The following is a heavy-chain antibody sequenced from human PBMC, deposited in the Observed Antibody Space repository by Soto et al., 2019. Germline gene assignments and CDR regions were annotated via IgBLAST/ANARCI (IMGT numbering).Heavy chain of an antibody. V-gene: IGHV5-51*01. CDR1: GYSFTSYW. Sequence: HGESLKISCKGSGYSFTSYWIGWVRQMPGKGLEWMGIIYPGDSDTRYSPSFQGQVTISADKSISTAYLQWSSLKASDTAMYYCARLATFNSSSSPYYYYYGMDVWGQGTTVTVSS. J-gene: IGHJ6*02. CDR3: ARLATFNSSSSPYYYYYGMDV. D-gene: IGHD6-6*01. CDR2: IYPGDSDT.